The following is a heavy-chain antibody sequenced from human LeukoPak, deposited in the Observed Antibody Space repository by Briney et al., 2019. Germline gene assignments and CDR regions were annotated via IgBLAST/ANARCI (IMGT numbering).Heavy chain of an antibody. CDR1: GYIFTSYG. CDR2: ISAYNGNA. CDR3: ARCRLSDSPINWFDP. D-gene: IGHD3-22*01. V-gene: IGHV1-18*01. Sequence: PWASVKVSCKASGYIFTSYGISWVRQAPGQGLEWRGWISAYNGNANYPEKLQGRVTMTTDTSTKTAYMELRSLRSDDTAVYYCARCRLSDSPINWFDPWGQGTLVTVSS. J-gene: IGHJ5*02.